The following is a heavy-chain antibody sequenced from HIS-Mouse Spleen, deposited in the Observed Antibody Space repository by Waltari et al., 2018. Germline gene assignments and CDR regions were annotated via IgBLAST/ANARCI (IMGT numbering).Heavy chain of an antibody. V-gene: IGHV3-30*18. CDR2: VSYDGSNN. CDR1: GFTFSSYG. J-gene: IGHJ3*02. D-gene: IGHD1-1*01. CDR3: AKGGTGTTFAFDI. Sequence: QVQLVESGGGVVQPGRSLRLSCAASGFTFSSYGMHWVRQAPGKGREWVAVVSYDGSNNYYADSGKGRFTSSRDNSKNTLYLQMNSLRAEDTAVYYCAKGGTGTTFAFDIWGQGTMVTVSS.